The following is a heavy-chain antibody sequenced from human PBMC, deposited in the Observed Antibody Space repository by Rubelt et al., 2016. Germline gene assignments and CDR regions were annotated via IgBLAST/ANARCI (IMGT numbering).Heavy chain of an antibody. CDR3: ARRYDSSGYYSLLYGMDV. CDR2: LNNRGST. V-gene: IGHV4-34*01. CDR1: GGSFSGYY. J-gene: IGHJ6*02. D-gene: IGHD3-22*01. Sequence: QVQLQQWGAGLLKPSETLSLTCAVYGGSFSGYYWSWVRQPPGKGLGWVGELNNRGSTNYNPSLKSRVTISVDTSKNQFSLKLSSVTAADTAVYYCARRYDSSGYYSLLYGMDVWGQGTTVTVSS.